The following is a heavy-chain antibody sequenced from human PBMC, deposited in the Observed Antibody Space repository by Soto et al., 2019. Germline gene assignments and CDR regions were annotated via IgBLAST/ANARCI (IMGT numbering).Heavy chain of an antibody. D-gene: IGHD4-17*01. CDR1: GGTFSSYT. CDR2: IIPILGIA. V-gene: IGHV1-69*04. Sequence: SVKVSCKASGGTFSSYTISWVRQAPGQGLEWMGRIIPILGIANYAQKFQGRVTITADKSTSTAYMELSSLRSEDTAVYYCARDQPFDYGDYGAFDIWGQGTMVTVSS. J-gene: IGHJ3*02. CDR3: ARDQPFDYGDYGAFDI.